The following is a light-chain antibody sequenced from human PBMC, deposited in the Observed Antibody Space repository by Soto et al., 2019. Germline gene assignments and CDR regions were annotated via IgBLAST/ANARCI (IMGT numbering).Light chain of an antibody. J-gene: IGKJ4*01. CDR1: QSVSSSY. Sequence: EIVLTQSPGTLSVSPGQRATLSCRASQSVSSSYLAWYQVKPGQAPRILIHGASSRATGIPDRFSGSGSGTDFTLIISRLEHDDFAVYFCQQYGSSPLTFGGGTKVEIK. CDR3: QQYGSSPLT. V-gene: IGKV3-20*01. CDR2: GAS.